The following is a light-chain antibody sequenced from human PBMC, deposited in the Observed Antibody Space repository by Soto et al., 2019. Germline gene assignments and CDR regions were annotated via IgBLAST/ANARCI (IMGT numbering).Light chain of an antibody. CDR3: QHYGNSYT. Sequence: EIVLTQSPGTLSLSPGERATLSCRASQSVSSSFLAWYRQTPGQAPRLLMYGASTRAPGIPDRFSGSGSGTNFTLTISRVEREDFAVYYCQHYGNSYTFGRGTKLEIK. CDR2: GAS. J-gene: IGKJ2*01. V-gene: IGKV3-20*01. CDR1: QSVSSSF.